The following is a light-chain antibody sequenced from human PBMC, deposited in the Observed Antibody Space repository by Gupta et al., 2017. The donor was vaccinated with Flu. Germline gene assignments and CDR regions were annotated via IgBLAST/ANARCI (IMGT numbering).Light chain of an antibody. CDR3: SSYAGSNNLV. Sequence: SVTISCTGTSRDVGGYNYVSWYQQHPGKAPKLMIYEVSKRPSGVPDRFSGSKSGNTASLTVSGLQAEDEADYYCSSYAGSNNLVFGGGTKLTVL. V-gene: IGLV2-8*01. CDR1: SRDVGGYNY. CDR2: EVS. J-gene: IGLJ3*02.